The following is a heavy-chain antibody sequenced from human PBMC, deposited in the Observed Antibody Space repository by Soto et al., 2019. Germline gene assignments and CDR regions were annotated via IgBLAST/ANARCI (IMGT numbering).Heavy chain of an antibody. CDR2: IYPSDSET. CDR1: GYTFTNYW. D-gene: IGHD2-21*01. J-gene: IGHJ6*02. CDR3: PRPYIPISPLFALDF. V-gene: IGHV5-51*01. Sequence: PGESLKISCKASGYTFTNYWIGWVRQLPRAGLEWMGMIYPSDSETRYSPSFRGHVTISVAKSISTAYLQWSSLKASDTANYFSPRPYIPISPLFALDFWGQGTTVTVSS.